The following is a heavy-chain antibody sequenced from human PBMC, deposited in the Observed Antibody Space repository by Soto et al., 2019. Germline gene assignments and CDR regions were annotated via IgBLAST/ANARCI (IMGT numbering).Heavy chain of an antibody. V-gene: IGHV3-23*01. CDR2: ISGSGKNT. CDR1: GFTFSSHG. Sequence: GGSLRLSCAASGFTFSSHGMSWVRQAPGKGLEWVSGISGSGKNTYYADSVKGRFSISRDNSKNTLYLQMNSLRAEDTALYYCANVGRYSFDSLHYNSMLFLGPGTSLTV. D-gene: IGHD1-1*01. J-gene: IGHJ6*02. CDR3: ANVGRYSFDSLHYNSMLF.